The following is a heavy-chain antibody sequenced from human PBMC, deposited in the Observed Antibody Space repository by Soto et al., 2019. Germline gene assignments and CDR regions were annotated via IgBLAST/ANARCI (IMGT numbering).Heavy chain of an antibody. D-gene: IGHD3-22*01. V-gene: IGHV4-39*01. CDR3: ARHSDSSGHIVDY. Sequence: QLQLQESGPGQVKPSETLSLTCTVSSGSINSGSYYWGWIRQPPGKGLEWIGTMYYSGSTYYNSSLKSRVTISVDTSKNQFSRKLSSVTAADTAVYYSARHSDSSGHIVDYWGQGTLVTVSA. J-gene: IGHJ4*02. CDR2: MYYSGST. CDR1: SGSINSGSYY.